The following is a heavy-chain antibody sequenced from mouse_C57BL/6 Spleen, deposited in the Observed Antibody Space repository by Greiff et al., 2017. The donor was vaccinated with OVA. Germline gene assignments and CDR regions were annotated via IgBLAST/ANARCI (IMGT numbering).Heavy chain of an antibody. Sequence: VKLVESGAELMKPGASVKLSCKATGYTFTGYWIEWVKQRPGHGLEWIGEILPGSGSTNYNEKFKGQATFAADKTSNTAYMQHSSLATEDSAIYYCARDYDYDSAWFAYWGQGTLVTVSA. CDR2: ILPGSGST. J-gene: IGHJ3*01. CDR1: GYTFTGYW. D-gene: IGHD2-4*01. V-gene: IGHV1-9*01. CDR3: ARDYDYDSAWFAY.